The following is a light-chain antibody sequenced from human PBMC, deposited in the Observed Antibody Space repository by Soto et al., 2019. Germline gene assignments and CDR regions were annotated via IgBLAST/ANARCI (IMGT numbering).Light chain of an antibody. Sequence: EIVLTQSPGTLSLSPGERATLSCRASQSVSSSYLVWYQQKPGQAPRLLIYGASIRATGIPDRFSGSGSGTDFTITISRLEHEDFAVYYCQQNGRSPPWTFGQGTKVEIK. J-gene: IGKJ1*01. CDR2: GAS. V-gene: IGKV3-20*01. CDR3: QQNGRSPPWT. CDR1: QSVSSSY.